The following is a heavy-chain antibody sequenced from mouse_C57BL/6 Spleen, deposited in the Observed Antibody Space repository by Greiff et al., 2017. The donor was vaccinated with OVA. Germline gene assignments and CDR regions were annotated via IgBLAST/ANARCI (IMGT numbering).Heavy chain of an antibody. V-gene: IGHV1-47*01. CDR2: FHPYNDDT. D-gene: IGHD2-3*01. CDR3: ARGRDGYPYRYFDV. Sequence: VQLQQSGAELVKPGASVTMSCKASGYTFTTYPIEWMKQNHGKSLEWIGNFHPYNDDTKYNEKFKGKATLPVEKSSSTVYLELSRLTSDDSAVYYCARGRDGYPYRYFDVWGTGTTVTVSS. CDR1: GYTFTTYP. J-gene: IGHJ1*03.